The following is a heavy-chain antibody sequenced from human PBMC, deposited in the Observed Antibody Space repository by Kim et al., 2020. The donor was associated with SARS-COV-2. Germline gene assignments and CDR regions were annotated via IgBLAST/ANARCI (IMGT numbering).Heavy chain of an antibody. V-gene: IGHV3-30*18. J-gene: IGHJ4*02. D-gene: IGHD2-15*01. Sequence: GGSLRLSCVASGFTFSTYGIHWVRQAPGKGLEWVALISYDGSNKYYADSVKGRFTISRDNSKNTLYLQMNSLRAEDTAVYYCAKDRRYCSGGTCQLFDYWGQGTLVTVSS. CDR1: GFTFSTYG. CDR2: ISYDGSNK. CDR3: AKDRRYCSGGTCQLFDY.